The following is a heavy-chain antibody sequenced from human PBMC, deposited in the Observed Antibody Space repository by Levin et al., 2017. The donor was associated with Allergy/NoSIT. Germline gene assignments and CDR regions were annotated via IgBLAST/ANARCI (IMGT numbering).Heavy chain of an antibody. D-gene: IGHD1-26*01. CDR3: ARDGRMWGGGYPYWYFDL. CDR2: ISRSSSYI. V-gene: IGHV3-21*06. Sequence: GGSLRLSCAASEFSFSSYVMNWVRQAPGKGLEWVSSISRSSSYIYYADSVKGRFTISRDDAKNSLYLQMNSPRAEDTAVYYCARDGRMWGGGYPYWYFDLWGRGTLVTVSS. CDR1: EFSFSSYV. J-gene: IGHJ2*01.